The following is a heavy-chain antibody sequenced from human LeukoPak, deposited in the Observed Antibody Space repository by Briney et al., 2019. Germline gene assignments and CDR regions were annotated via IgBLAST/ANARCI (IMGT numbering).Heavy chain of an antibody. CDR1: GGTFSSYA. J-gene: IGHJ6*02. D-gene: IGHD3-10*01. Sequence: ASVKVSCKASGGTFSSYAISWVRQAPGQGLEWMGRINPNSGGTNYAQKFQGRVTMTRDTSISTAYMELSRLRSDDTAVYYCARINYYGSGAYYYGIDVWGQGTTVTVSS. CDR2: INPNSGGT. V-gene: IGHV1-2*06. CDR3: ARINYYGSGAYYYGIDV.